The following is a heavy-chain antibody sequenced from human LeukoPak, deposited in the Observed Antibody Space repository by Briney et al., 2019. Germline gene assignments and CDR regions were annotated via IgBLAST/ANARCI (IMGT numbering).Heavy chain of an antibody. CDR1: GYSFTSYW. V-gene: IGHV5-10-1*01. Sequence: GESLKISCKGSGYSFTSYWISWVRQMPGKGLEWMGRIDPCDSYTNYSPSFQGHVTISADKSISTAYLQWSSLKASDTAMYYCARHVRYCSSTSCNANPEYYYYYYGMDVWGQGTTVTVSS. J-gene: IGHJ6*02. D-gene: IGHD2-2*01. CDR3: ARHVRYCSSTSCNANPEYYYYYYGMDV. CDR2: IDPCDSYT.